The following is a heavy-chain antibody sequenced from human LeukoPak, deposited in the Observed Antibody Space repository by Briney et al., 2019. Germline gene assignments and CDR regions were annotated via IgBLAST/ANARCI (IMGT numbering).Heavy chain of an antibody. V-gene: IGHV4-39*02. Sequence: SETLSLTCSVSGGSISSSSYYWGWIRQPPGKGLEWIGSIYYSGSTYYNPSLKSRVTISVDTSKNQFSLRLSSVTAADTAVYYCARDYQWLVSRGWEVYSDIWGQGTMVTVSS. CDR3: ARDYQWLVSRGWEVYSDI. J-gene: IGHJ3*02. D-gene: IGHD6-19*01. CDR2: IYYSGST. CDR1: GGSISSSSYY.